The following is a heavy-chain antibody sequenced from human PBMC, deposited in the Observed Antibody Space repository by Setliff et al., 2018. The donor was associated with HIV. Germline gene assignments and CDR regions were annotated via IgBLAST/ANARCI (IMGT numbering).Heavy chain of an antibody. CDR3: ARDLYTYSGYGTNY. J-gene: IGHJ4*02. V-gene: IGHV1-2*02. Sequence: ASVKVSCKASGYIFTVYHMHWVRQAPGQGLEWMGWINPNSGATNYAQSFQGRVTMTRDTSISTAHMELRRLELDDTAVYYCARDLYTYSGYGTNYWGQGTLVTVSS. CDR1: GYIFTVYH. D-gene: IGHD5-12*01. CDR2: INPNSGAT.